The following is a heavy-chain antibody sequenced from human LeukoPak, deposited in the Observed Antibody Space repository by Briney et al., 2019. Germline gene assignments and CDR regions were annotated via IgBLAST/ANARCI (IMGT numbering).Heavy chain of an antibody. CDR2: INPNSGGT. Sequence: ASVKVSCKASGYTFTGYYMHWVRQAPGQGLEWMGWINPNSGGTNYAQKFQGRVTMTRDTSISTAYMELSSLRSEDTAVYYCARDLVRGGNWFDPWGQGTLVTVSS. CDR1: GYTFTGYY. J-gene: IGHJ5*02. V-gene: IGHV1-2*02. D-gene: IGHD3-10*01. CDR3: ARDLVRGGNWFDP.